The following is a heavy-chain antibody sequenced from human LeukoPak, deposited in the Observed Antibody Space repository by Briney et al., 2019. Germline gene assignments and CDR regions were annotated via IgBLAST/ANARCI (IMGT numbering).Heavy chain of an antibody. V-gene: IGHV3-23*01. CDR3: AKGAYDYVEIGYFDS. D-gene: IGHD5-12*01. CDR1: GFTSTNYA. CDR2: LIGSSGST. Sequence: GGSLRLSCAASGFTSTNYAMNWVRQAPGKGLEWVSVLIGSSGSTDYADSVKGRFTISRDNSKNTVFLQMNSLRAEDTAIYYCAKGAYDYVEIGYFDSWGQGTLVTVSS. J-gene: IGHJ4*02.